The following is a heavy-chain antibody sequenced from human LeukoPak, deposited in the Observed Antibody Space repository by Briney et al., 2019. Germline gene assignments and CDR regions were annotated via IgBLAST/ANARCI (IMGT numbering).Heavy chain of an antibody. J-gene: IGHJ6*02. CDR1: GGTFSSYA. CDR3: ARFIVATIVEARYYYYGMDV. CDR2: IIPILGIA. D-gene: IGHD5-12*01. Sequence: ASVKVSCKASGGTFSSYAISWVRQAPGQGLEWMGRIIPILGIANYAQKFQGRVTITADKSTSTAYMELSSLRSEDTAVYYCARFIVATIVEARYYYYGMDVWDQGTTVTVSS. V-gene: IGHV1-69*04.